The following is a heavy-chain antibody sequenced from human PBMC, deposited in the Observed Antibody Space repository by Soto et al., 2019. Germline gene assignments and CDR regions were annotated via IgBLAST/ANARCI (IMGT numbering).Heavy chain of an antibody. CDR1: GFTFSSYA. Sequence: GGSLRLSCAASGFTFSSYAMSWVRQAPGKGLEWVSAISGSGGSTYYADSVKGRFTISRDNSKNTLYLQMNSLRAEDTAVYYCAKGPWIRLWLPGSWFDPWGQGTLVTVSS. CDR2: ISGSGGST. V-gene: IGHV3-23*01. J-gene: IGHJ5*02. CDR3: AKGPWIRLWLPGSWFDP. D-gene: IGHD5-18*01.